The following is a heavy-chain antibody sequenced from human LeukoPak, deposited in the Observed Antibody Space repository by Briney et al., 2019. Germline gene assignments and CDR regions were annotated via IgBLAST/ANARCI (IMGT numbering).Heavy chain of an antibody. V-gene: IGHV4-39*07. CDR3: ARHLHTWNGAYYYVDV. D-gene: IGHD1-20*01. J-gene: IGHJ6*03. CDR1: GGSISSSSYY. Sequence: KTSETLSLTCTVSGGSISSSSYYWGWIRQPPGKGLEWIGSIYYSGSTYYNPSLKSRVTISVDTSKNQFSLKLISVSAADTAIYYCARHLHTWNGAYYYVDVWGKGTTVTISS. CDR2: IYYSGST.